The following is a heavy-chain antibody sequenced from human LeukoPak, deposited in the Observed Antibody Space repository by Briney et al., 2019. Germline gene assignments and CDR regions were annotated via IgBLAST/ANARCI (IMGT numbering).Heavy chain of an antibody. CDR1: GASISGYY. CDR2: INHSGST. Sequence: SETLSLTCTVSGASISGYYWSWIRQPPGKGLEWIGEINHSGSTNYNPSLKSRVTISVDTSKNQFSLKLSSVTAADTAVYYCARGWIQLWLRYFDYWGQGTLVTVSS. CDR3: ARGWIQLWLRYFDY. J-gene: IGHJ4*02. D-gene: IGHD5-18*01. V-gene: IGHV4-34*01.